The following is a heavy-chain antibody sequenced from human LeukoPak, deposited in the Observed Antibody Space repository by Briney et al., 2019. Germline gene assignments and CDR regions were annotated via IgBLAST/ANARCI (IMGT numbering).Heavy chain of an antibody. CDR1: GGTFSSYA. J-gene: IGHJ1*01. CDR3: ARAAGYYLAEYFQH. Sequence: ASVKVSCKASGGTFSSYAISWVRQAPGQGLEWMGRIIPIFGTANYAQKFQGRVTITTDESTSTAYMELSSLRSEDTAVYYCARAAGYYLAEYFQHWGQDTLVTVSS. V-gene: IGHV1-69*05. D-gene: IGHD3-9*01. CDR2: IIPIFGTA.